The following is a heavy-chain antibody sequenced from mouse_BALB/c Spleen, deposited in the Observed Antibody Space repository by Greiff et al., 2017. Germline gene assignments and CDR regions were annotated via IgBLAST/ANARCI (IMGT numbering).Heavy chain of an antibody. Sequence: QVQLKESGAELMKPGASVKISCKATGYTFSSYWIEWVKQRPGHGLEWIGEILPGSGSTNYNEKFKGKATFTADTSSNTAYMQLSSLTSEDSAVYYCARSEGYDRDFDYWGQGTTLTVSS. V-gene: IGHV1-9*01. CDR1: GYTFSSYW. J-gene: IGHJ2*01. CDR3: ARSEGYDRDFDY. D-gene: IGHD2-2*01. CDR2: ILPGSGST.